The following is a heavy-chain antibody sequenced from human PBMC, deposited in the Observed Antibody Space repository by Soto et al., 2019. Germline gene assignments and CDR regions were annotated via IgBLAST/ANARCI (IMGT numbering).Heavy chain of an antibody. CDR2: INNEGSAT. D-gene: IGHD4-17*01. V-gene: IGHV3-74*01. CDR1: GFTFSSYW. J-gene: IGHJ6*02. Sequence: EVQLVESGGGLVQPGGSLRLSCVVSGFTFSSYWMHWVRQAPGEGLVWVSRINNEGSATSYADSVKGRFTISRDIAKNTLHLQMDSLRAEDPGVYYCARGGYGAQGDYYGMDVWGQGTTVTVAS. CDR3: ARGGYGAQGDYYGMDV.